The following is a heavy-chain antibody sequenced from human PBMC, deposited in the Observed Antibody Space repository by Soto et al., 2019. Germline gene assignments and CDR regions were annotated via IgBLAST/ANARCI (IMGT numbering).Heavy chain of an antibody. CDR1: GDSVTTSY. CDR2: IYPSGEI. Sequence: QVQLQESGPGLLKPSETLTLTCTVSGDSVTTSYWSWVRQAAGQGLQWLGRIYPSGEINYNPSLRSRLTISTATSMNQFSLTLTSVTAADTARYYCARGQQPMGLDKWGRGILVTVSS. J-gene: IGHJ4*02. CDR3: ARGQQPMGLDK. V-gene: IGHV4-4*07. D-gene: IGHD2-2*01.